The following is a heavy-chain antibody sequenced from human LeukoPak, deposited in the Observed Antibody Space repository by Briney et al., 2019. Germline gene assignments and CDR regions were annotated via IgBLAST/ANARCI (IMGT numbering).Heavy chain of an antibody. D-gene: IGHD6-13*01. Sequence: SETLSLTCAVYGGSFSGYYWSWIRQPPGKGLEWIGEINHSGSTNHNPSLKSRVTISVDTSKNQFSLKLSSVTAADTAVYYCARGDSIAAAGTGYFDYWGQGTLVTVSS. J-gene: IGHJ4*02. CDR2: INHSGST. CDR1: GGSFSGYY. CDR3: ARGDSIAAAGTGYFDY. V-gene: IGHV4-34*01.